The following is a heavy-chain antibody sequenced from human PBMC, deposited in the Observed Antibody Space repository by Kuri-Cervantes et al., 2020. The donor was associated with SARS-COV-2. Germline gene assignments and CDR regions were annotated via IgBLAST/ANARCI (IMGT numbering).Heavy chain of an antibody. CDR2: ISGSGSYI. CDR1: GFSLSRYT. CDR3: ARGGGMVATKFISWFDY. D-gene: IGHD5-12*01. J-gene: IGHJ4*02. V-gene: IGHV3-21*01. Sequence: GESLKISCAASGFSLSRYTMNWVRQAPGKALEWVSSISGSGSYIYYADSVKGRFTISKESGENSLYLHMNSLRGDDTAVYYCARGGGMVATKFISWFDYWGQGTLVTVSS.